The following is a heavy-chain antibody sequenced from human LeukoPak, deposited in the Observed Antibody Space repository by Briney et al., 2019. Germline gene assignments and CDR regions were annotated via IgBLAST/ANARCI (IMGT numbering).Heavy chain of an antibody. J-gene: IGHJ3*02. CDR2: ITGSGGST. D-gene: IGHD3-22*01. CDR1: GFTFSSYA. Sequence: GGSLRLSCAASGFTFSSYAMNWVRQAPGKGLEWVSAITGSGGSTFYADSVKGRFTISRDNSKNTLYLQMNSLRAEDTAVYYCAKDGDYYDPLPDAFDIWGQGTMVTVSS. V-gene: IGHV3-23*01. CDR3: AKDGDYYDPLPDAFDI.